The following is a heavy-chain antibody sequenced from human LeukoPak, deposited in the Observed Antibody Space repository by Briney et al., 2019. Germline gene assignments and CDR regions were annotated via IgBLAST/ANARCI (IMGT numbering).Heavy chain of an antibody. CDR3: AKDWTPHNRVYNCLDA. CDR1: GFAFGVHA. D-gene: IGHD3/OR15-3a*01. V-gene: IGHV3-23*01. CDR2: IGSGAEL. J-gene: IGHJ5*02. Sequence: GGSLRLSCVGSGFAFGVHAMSWGRQGPGKGPGWGATIGSGAELFYAESAKGRFTISRDDPRNTVWLKMNSLRAEDTALYYCAKDWTPHNRVYNCLDAWGQGTQVTASS.